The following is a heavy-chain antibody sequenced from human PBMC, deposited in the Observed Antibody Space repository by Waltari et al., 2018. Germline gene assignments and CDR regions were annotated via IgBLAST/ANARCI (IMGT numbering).Heavy chain of an antibody. D-gene: IGHD2-21*01. J-gene: IGHJ3*02. CDR2: RSYDGSNK. CDR3: ARAPSYPVVGAFDI. Sequence: QVQLVESGGGVVQPGRSLRLSCAASGFTFSSYAMHWVRQAPGKGLEWVAVRSYDGSNKYYADSVKGRFTISRDNSKNTLYLQMNSLRAEDTAVYYCARAPSYPVVGAFDIWGQGTMVTVSS. CDR1: GFTFSSYA. V-gene: IGHV3-30-3*01.